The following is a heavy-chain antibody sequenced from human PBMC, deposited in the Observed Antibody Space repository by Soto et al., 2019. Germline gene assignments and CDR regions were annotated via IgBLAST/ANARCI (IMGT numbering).Heavy chain of an antibody. Sequence: EVQLVESGGGLVQPGGSLRLSCAASGFTFSSYSMNWVRQAPGKGLEWVSYISSSSSTIYYADSVKGRFTISRDNAKNSLYLQMNSLRAEDTAVYYCAREAQYIFSYCSGGSCYSRGWIDYWGQGTLVTVSS. CDR3: AREAQYIFSYCSGGSCYSRGWIDY. V-gene: IGHV3-48*01. D-gene: IGHD2-15*01. CDR1: GFTFSSYS. CDR2: ISSSSSTI. J-gene: IGHJ4*02.